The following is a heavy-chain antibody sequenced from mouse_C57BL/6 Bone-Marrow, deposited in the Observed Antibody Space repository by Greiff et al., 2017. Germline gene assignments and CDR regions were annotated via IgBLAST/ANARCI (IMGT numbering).Heavy chain of an antibody. CDR2: IYPGGGNT. D-gene: IGHD1-3*01. CDR3: ASNSYFDY. J-gene: IGHJ2*01. CDR1: GYSFTSYY. V-gene: IGHV1-66*01. Sequence: QVQLQQSGPELVKPGASVKISCKASGYSFTSYYIHWVKQRPGQGLEWIGWIYPGGGNTKYNAKFKGKATLTADTSSSTAYMQLSSLTSEDSAVYYCASNSYFDYWGQGNTLTVSS.